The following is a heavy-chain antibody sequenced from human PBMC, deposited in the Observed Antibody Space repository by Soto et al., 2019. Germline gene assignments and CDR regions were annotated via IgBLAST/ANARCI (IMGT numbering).Heavy chain of an antibody. D-gene: IGHD1-26*01. Sequence: GGSLRLSCAASGFTFSSYSMNWVRQAPGKGLEWVSYISSSSSTIYYADSVKGRFTTSRDNAKNSLYLQMNSLRDEDTAVYYCARAPPTYSGSLFDYWGQGTLVTVSS. V-gene: IGHV3-48*02. CDR3: ARAPPTYSGSLFDY. J-gene: IGHJ4*02. CDR2: ISSSSSTI. CDR1: GFTFSSYS.